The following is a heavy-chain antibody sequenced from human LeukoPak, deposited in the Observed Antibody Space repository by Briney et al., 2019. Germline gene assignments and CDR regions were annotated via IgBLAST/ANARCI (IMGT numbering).Heavy chain of an antibody. CDR1: RFTFSNYW. D-gene: IGHD1-1*01. J-gene: IGHJ4*02. CDR3: ARLPHRGKRLDY. Sequence: AGGSLRLSCAASRFTFSNYWMSWVRQAPGKGLEWVSYISSSGSTIYYADSVKGRFTISRDNAKNSLYLQINSLRAEDTAVYYCARLPHRGKRLDYWGQGTLVTVSS. V-gene: IGHV3-11*04. CDR2: ISSSGSTI.